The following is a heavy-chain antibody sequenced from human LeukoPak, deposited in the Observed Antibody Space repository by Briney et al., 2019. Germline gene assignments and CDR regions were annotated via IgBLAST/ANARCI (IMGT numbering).Heavy chain of an antibody. CDR2: ISYGGSNK. Sequence: GGSLRLSCAASGFTFSSYGMHWVRQAPGKGLEWVAVISYGGSNKYYADSVKGRFTISRDNSKNTLYLQMNSLRAEDTAVYYCAKAPRAGTPYYYYGMDVWGQGTTVSVSS. CDR1: GFTFSSYG. D-gene: IGHD6-19*01. V-gene: IGHV3-30*18. CDR3: AKAPRAGTPYYYYGMDV. J-gene: IGHJ6*02.